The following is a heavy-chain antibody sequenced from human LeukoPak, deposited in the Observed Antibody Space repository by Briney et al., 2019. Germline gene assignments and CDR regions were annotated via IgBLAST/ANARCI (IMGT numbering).Heavy chain of an antibody. J-gene: IGHJ4*02. V-gene: IGHV1-24*01. CDR3: ATVSPTFLEWLLFDY. CDR2: FDPEDGET. D-gene: IGHD3-3*01. Sequence: ASVKVSCKVSGYTLTELSTHWVRQAPGKGLEWMGGFDPEDGETIYAQKFQGRVTMTEDTSTDTAYMELSSLRSEDTAVYYCATVSPTFLEWLLFDYWGQGTLVTVSS. CDR1: GYTLTELS.